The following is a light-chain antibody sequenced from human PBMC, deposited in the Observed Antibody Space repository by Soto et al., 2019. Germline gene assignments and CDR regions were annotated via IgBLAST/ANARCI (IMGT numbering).Light chain of an antibody. V-gene: IGKV1-5*03. J-gene: IGKJ2*01. Sequence: DIHMTQSPSTLSVSVRERVTITCRASQSVSPWLAWYQQKPGKAPRLLIYQASTLESGVPSRFSRSRAEKEFTLTISHLQPDDLANYYCQQYHSYPYTFGQGTKLEI. CDR3: QQYHSYPYT. CDR1: QSVSPW. CDR2: QAS.